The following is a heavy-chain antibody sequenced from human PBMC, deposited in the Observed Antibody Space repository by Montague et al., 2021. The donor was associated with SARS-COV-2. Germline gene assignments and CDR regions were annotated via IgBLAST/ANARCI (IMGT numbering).Heavy chain of an antibody. D-gene: IGHD4-23*01. CDR2: IKHTGFT. CDR1: GGSFSGYF. V-gene: IGHV4-34*01. CDR3: ARSHDYRGNDYFDS. J-gene: IGHJ4*02. Sequence: SETLSLTCAVYGGSFSGYFWTWVRQSPGKGLEWIGEIKHTGFTNYNPSLKSRVTISMDTSENQFSLRLTSVTAADTALYYCARSHDYRGNDYFDSWGQGALVIVSS.